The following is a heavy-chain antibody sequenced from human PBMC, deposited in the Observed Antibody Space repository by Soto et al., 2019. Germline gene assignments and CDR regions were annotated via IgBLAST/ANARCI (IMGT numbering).Heavy chain of an antibody. V-gene: IGHV3-23*01. CDR3: AKDLWAGIRYYDILTGYSPYGMDV. J-gene: IGHJ6*02. CDR2: ISGSGGST. CDR1: GFTFSSYA. D-gene: IGHD3-9*01. Sequence: EVQLLESGGGLVQPGGSLRLSCAASGFTFSSYAMSWVRQAPGKGLEWVSAISGSGGSTYYADSVKGRFTISRDNSKNTLYLQMNSLRAEDTAVYYCAKDLWAGIRYYDILTGYSPYGMDVWGQGTTVTVSS.